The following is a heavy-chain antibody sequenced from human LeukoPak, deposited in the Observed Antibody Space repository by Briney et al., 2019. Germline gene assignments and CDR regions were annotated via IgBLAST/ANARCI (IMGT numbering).Heavy chain of an antibody. D-gene: IGHD5-12*01. CDR2: IYYSGGT. CDR3: ARYSGHAYLDY. V-gene: IGHV4-31*03. Sequence: RPSETLSLTCTVSGGSISSGGYYWSWIRQHPGKGLEWIGYIYYSGGTYYNPSLKSRVTISVDTSKNQFSLKLSSVTAADTAVYYCARYSGHAYLDYWGQGTLVTVSS. J-gene: IGHJ4*02. CDR1: GGSISSGGYY.